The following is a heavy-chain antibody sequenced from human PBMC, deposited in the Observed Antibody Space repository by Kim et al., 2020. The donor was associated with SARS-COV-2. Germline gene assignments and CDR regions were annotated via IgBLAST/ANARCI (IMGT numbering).Heavy chain of an antibody. Sequence: YAQKFQGRVTMTRDTSTSTVYMELSSLRSEDTAVYYCARDVSGWIHAFDIWGQGTMVTVSS. CDR3: ARDVSGWIHAFDI. J-gene: IGHJ3*02. D-gene: IGHD6-19*01. V-gene: IGHV1-46*01.